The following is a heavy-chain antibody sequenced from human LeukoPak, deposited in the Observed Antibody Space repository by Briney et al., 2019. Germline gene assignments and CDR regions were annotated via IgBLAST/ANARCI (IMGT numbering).Heavy chain of an antibody. J-gene: IGHJ4*02. CDR3: ARDDGAGGPFDY. V-gene: IGHV3-66*01. CDR2: IYSGGST. CDR1: GFTVSSNY. D-gene: IGHD3-10*01. Sequence: GGSLRLSCAVSGFTVSSNYMNWVRQAPGKGLEWVSIIYSGGSTYYADSVKGRFSISRDNPKNTLYLQMNSLRAEDTAVYYCARDDGAGGPFDYWGQGTLVSVSS.